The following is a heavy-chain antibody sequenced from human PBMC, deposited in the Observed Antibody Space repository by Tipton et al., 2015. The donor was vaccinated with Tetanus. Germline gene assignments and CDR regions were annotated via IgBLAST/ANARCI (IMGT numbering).Heavy chain of an antibody. V-gene: IGHV4-39*07. Sequence: TLSLTCTVSGASSTSGDYYWAWIRQPPGKGPEWIGSIYYTGSTYYNPSLKSRVTISEDTSKNQFSLKLGSVTAADTAVYYCAGGGIAAAGGGLDYWGQGTLVTVSS. D-gene: IGHD6-13*01. CDR2: IYYTGST. J-gene: IGHJ4*02. CDR1: GASSTSGDYY. CDR3: AGGGIAAAGGGLDY.